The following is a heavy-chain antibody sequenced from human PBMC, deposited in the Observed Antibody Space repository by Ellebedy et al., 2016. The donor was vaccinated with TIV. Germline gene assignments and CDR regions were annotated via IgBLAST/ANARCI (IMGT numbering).Heavy chain of an antibody. CDR1: GYSFTSYW. Sequence: GESLKISCKGSGYSFTSYWIGWVRQMPGKGLEWMGIIYPGDSDTRYSPSFQGQVTISADKSISTAYLQWSSLRASDTGMYYCARRSGRGSGSYYRIDYWGQGTLVTVSS. CDR3: ARRSGRGSGSYYRIDY. V-gene: IGHV5-51*01. D-gene: IGHD3-10*01. J-gene: IGHJ4*02. CDR2: IYPGDSDT.